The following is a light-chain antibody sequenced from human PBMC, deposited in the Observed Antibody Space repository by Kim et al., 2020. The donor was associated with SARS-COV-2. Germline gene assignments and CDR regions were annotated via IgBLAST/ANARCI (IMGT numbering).Light chain of an antibody. CDR2: RDN. J-gene: IGLJ2*01. CDR3: AAWGDSLSGVV. CDR1: SSNIGTNY. Sequence: QSVLTQPPSASGTPGQRVTISCSGSSSNIGTNYVYWYQQLPGTAPKVLIYRDNQRPSGVPDRFSGSKSATSASLAISGLRSEDEGDYYCAAWGDSLSGVVFGGGTQLTVL. V-gene: IGLV1-47*01.